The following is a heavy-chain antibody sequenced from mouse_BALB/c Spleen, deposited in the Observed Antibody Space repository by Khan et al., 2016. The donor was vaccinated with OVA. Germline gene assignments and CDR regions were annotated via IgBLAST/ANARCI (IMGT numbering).Heavy chain of an antibody. CDR1: GFAFSSYD. CDR2: INSRGSYT. Sequence: EVELVESGGGSVKPGGSLKLSCAASGFAFSSYDMSWVRQTPEKRLEWVAIINSRGSYTYYADSVKGRFTISRDNVRNTLYLQMSSLRSEDTALYYCTRHGGFNPYYAMDYWGQGTSVTVSS. J-gene: IGHJ4*01. CDR3: TRHGGFNPYYAMDY. V-gene: IGHV5-9*02.